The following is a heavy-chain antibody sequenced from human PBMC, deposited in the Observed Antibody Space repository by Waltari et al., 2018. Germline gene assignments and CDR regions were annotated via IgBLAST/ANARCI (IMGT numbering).Heavy chain of an antibody. Sequence: QVQLQESGPGLVKPSETLSLPCTVSGYSISSGYSWGWIRQPPGKGLEWIGSIYHSGSTYYNPSLKSRVTISVDTSKNQFSLKLSSVTAADTAVYYCARDTIRFTGYWGQGTLVTVSS. D-gene: IGHD3-3*01. J-gene: IGHJ4*02. CDR1: GYSISSGYS. V-gene: IGHV4-38-2*02. CDR3: ARDTIRFTGY. CDR2: IYHSGST.